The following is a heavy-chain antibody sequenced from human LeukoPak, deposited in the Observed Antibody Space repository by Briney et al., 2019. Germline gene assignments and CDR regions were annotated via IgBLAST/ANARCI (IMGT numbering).Heavy chain of an antibody. CDR2: ISGGGDA. CDR1: GFTFSSYA. CDR3: AKEGITGADS. V-gene: IGHV3-23*01. Sequence: PGGSLRLSCAASGFTFSSYAMSWVRQAPGQGLAWVSAISGGGDAHYADSVKGRFTISRDNSKNTLFLHMSNLTADDTALYYCAKEGITGADSWGQGTLVSVSS. J-gene: IGHJ4*02.